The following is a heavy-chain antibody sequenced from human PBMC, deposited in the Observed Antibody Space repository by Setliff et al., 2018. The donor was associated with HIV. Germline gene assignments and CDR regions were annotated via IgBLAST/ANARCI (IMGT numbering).Heavy chain of an antibody. CDR1: GGSISSYY. CDR3: ECYNSDDGYFDN. V-gene: IGHV4-59*04. D-gene: IGHD2-8*01. J-gene: IGHJ4*02. Sequence: SETLSLTCTVSGGSISSYYWGWIRQPPGKGLEWIGTIYHSGSTYYNPSLKSRVTISVDTSKNQFSLKLSSVTAADTAVYYCECYNSDDGYFDNWGQGALVTVSS. CDR2: IYHSGST.